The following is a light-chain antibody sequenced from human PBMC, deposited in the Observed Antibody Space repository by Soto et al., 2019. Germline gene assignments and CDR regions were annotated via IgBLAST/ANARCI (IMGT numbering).Light chain of an antibody. J-gene: IGKJ1*01. V-gene: IGKV3-20*01. CDR1: QSVSGY. Sequence: EIVLTQSPATLSLSPGETATLSCRASQSVSGYLAWYQQKRGQAPRLLIYGASSRATGIPDRFRGSGSGTDFTLTISRLEPEDFAVYYCQHYGSSPRTFGQGTKVDIK. CDR2: GAS. CDR3: QHYGSSPRT.